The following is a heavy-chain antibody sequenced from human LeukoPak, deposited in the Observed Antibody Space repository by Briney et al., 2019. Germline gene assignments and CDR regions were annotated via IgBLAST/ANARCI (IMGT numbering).Heavy chain of an antibody. V-gene: IGHV4-39*01. D-gene: IGHD6-6*01. CDR3: ARIGYSSSHFDY. Sequence: LSETLSLTCRVSGGSISSSSYYWGWIRQPPGKGLEWIGSIYYSGRAYYNPSLKSRVIISVDTSKNQFSLKLSSVTAADTAVYYCARIGYSSSHFDYWGQGTLVTVSS. CDR1: GGSISSSSYY. CDR2: IYYSGRA. J-gene: IGHJ4*02.